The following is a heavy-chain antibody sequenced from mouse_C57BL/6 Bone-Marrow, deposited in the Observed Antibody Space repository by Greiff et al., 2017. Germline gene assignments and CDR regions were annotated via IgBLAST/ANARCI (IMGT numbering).Heavy chain of an antibody. D-gene: IGHD1-1*01. J-gene: IGHJ4*01. V-gene: IGHV1-81*01. Sequence: QVQLQQSGAELARPGASVKLSCKASGYTFTSYGISWVKQRTGQGLEWIGEIYPRSGNTYYNEKFKGKATLTADKSSSTAYMELRSLTSEDSAVYFCARERGTGSSFYYYAMDYWGQGTSVTVSS. CDR2: IYPRSGNT. CDR1: GYTFTSYG. CDR3: ARERGTGSSFYYYAMDY.